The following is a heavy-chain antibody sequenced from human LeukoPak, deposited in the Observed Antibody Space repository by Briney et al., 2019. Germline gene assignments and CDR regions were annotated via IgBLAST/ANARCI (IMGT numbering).Heavy chain of an antibody. V-gene: IGHV1-2*02. CDR2: INPNSGGT. Sequence: ASVKVSCKASGGTFSSYAISWVRQAPGQGLEWMGWINPNSGGTNYAQNFQGRVTMTRDTSISTAYMELSRLRSDDTAVYYCARALFAYYYDSSGGVAFDIWGQGTMVTVSS. J-gene: IGHJ3*02. D-gene: IGHD3-22*01. CDR1: GGTFSSYA. CDR3: ARALFAYYYDSSGGVAFDI.